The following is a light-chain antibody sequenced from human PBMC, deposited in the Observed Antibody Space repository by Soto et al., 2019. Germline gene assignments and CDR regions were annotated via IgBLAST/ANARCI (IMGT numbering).Light chain of an antibody. J-gene: IGLJ1*01. CDR2: DVS. V-gene: IGLV2-14*03. CDR1: SSDVGGYNY. CDR3: SSYTTSNTRQIV. Sequence: HSDLTQPASVSGFPEQSITISCTSTSSDVGGYNYVSWYQHHPGKAPKLLIYDVSNRPSGVSNRFSGSKSDNTASLTISGLQPEDEADYYCSSYTTSNTRQIVFGTGTKVTVL.